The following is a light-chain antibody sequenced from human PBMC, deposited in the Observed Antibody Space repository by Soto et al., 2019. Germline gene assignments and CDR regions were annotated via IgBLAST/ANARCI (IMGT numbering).Light chain of an antibody. Sequence: NFMLTQPHSVSASPGKTVTISFTRSSGTLASNYVQWYQQRPGSAPTTVIYAHSQRPSGVPDRFSGSIDSSSNSASLTISGLRTEDEAVYYCQSYNHTNYWVFGGGTKLTVL. J-gene: IGLJ3*02. CDR2: AHS. CDR1: SGTLASNY. CDR3: QSYNHTNYWV. V-gene: IGLV6-57*04.